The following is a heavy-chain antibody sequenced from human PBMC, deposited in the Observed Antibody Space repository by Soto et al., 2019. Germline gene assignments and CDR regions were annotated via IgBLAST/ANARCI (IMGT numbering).Heavy chain of an antibody. D-gene: IGHD3-3*01. V-gene: IGHV3-23*01. CDR3: AKDWYYDFWSGYYYFDY. CDR2: ISGSGGST. J-gene: IGHJ4*02. CDR1: GFTFSSYA. Sequence: PGGSLRLSCAASGFTFSSYAMSWVRQAPGKGLEWVSAISGSGGSTYYADSVKGRFTISRDNSKNTLYLQMNSLRAEDTAVYYCAKDWYYDFWSGYYYFDYWGQGTLVTVSS.